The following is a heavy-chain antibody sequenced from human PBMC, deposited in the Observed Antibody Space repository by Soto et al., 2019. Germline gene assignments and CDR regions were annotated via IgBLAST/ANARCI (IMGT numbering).Heavy chain of an antibody. J-gene: IGHJ4*02. CDR3: ARAGVGATPNDY. CDR1: GYTFTSYA. CDR2: INAGNGNT. Sequence: ASVKGSCKASGYTFTSYAMHWVRQAPGQRLEWMGWINAGNGNTKYSQKFQGRVTITRDTSASTAYMELSSLRSEDTAVYYCARAGVGATPNDYWGQGTLVTVSS. V-gene: IGHV1-3*01. D-gene: IGHD1-26*01.